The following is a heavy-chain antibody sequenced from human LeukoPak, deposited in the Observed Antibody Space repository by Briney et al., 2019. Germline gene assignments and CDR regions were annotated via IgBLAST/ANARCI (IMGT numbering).Heavy chain of an antibody. J-gene: IGHJ4*02. V-gene: IGHV3-21*05. CDR3: AKHEYCSGTSCSLDY. CDR2: ISSSSSYI. CDR1: GFTFSSYS. Sequence: GGSLRLSCAASGFTFSSYSMNWVRQAPGKGLEWVSYISSSSSYIYYADSVKGRFTISRDNAKNSLYLQMNSLRAEDTAVYYCAKHEYCSGTSCSLDYWGQGTLVTVSS. D-gene: IGHD2-15*01.